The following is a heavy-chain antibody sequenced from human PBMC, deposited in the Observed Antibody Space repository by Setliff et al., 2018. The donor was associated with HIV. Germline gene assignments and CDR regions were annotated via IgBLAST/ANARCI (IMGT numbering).Heavy chain of an antibody. CDR1: GYTFTKFD. V-gene: IGHV1-8*01. CDR3: ARSLPQRSYFDY. D-gene: IGHD1-26*01. J-gene: IGHJ4*02. Sequence: GASVKVSCKASGYTFTKFDINWVRQATGQGLEWMGWMNPNSGNTGFAQKFQGRVTMTRDTSITTAYMELSSLRSDDTAVYYCARSLPQRSYFDYWGQGTLVTVSS. CDR2: MNPNSGNT.